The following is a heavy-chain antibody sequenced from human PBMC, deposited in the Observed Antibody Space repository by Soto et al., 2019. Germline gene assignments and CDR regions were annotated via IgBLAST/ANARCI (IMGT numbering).Heavy chain of an antibody. Sequence: QVQLVECGGGVVQAGGSLGLTCTASGFTLSTYGMHWVRQAPGKGPEWVAVMSHDGSHKAFLDSVKGRFIISRDNSKNTLYLQMNSLRPDDTAVYYCARLPRSGWDHYYYGMDVWGQGTTVIVSS. CDR2: MSHDGSHK. CDR1: GFTLSTYG. CDR3: ARLPRSGWDHYYYGMDV. V-gene: IGHV3-30*03. J-gene: IGHJ6*02. D-gene: IGHD6-19*01.